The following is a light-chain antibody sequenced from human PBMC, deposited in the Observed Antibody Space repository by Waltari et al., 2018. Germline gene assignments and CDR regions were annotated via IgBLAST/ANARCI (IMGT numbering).Light chain of an antibody. CDR3: QQSYSTPYT. CDR1: QSISSY. Sequence: DLQMTQSPSSRSASVRDRVTITCRASQSISSYLNWYQQKPGKAPKLLIYAASSLQSGVPSRFSGSGSGTDFTLTISSLQPEDFATYYCQQSYSTPYTFGQGTKLEIK. V-gene: IGKV1-39*01. J-gene: IGKJ2*01. CDR2: AAS.